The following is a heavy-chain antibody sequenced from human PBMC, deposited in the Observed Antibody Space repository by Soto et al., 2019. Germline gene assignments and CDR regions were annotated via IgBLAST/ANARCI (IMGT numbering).Heavy chain of an antibody. J-gene: IGHJ6*02. V-gene: IGHV5-51*01. D-gene: IGHD2-21*01. CDR1: GYSFTGYG. CDR2: IYPGDSDT. Sequence: PGESLRISCRGSGYSFTGYGSGWVRQMPGKGLEWMGIIYPGDSDTRYSPSFQGQVTISADKSISTAYLQWSSLKASDTAMYYCARLPIPATYYYYYGMDVWGQGTTVTVSS. CDR3: ARLPIPATYYYYYGMDV.